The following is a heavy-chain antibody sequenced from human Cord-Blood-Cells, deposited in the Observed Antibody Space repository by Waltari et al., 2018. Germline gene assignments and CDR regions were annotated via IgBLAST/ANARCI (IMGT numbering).Heavy chain of an antibody. Sequence: QVPLVQSGAEVKKPGAPVKVSCKASGYTFTGYYMHWVLQAPGQGLEWMGWINPNSGGTNYAQKFQGWVTMTRDTSISTAYMELSRLRSDDTAVYYCARGSSWYEGYFQHWGQGTLVTVSS. CDR2: INPNSGGT. D-gene: IGHD6-13*01. V-gene: IGHV1-2*04. CDR3: ARGSSWYEGYFQH. J-gene: IGHJ1*01. CDR1: GYTFTGYY.